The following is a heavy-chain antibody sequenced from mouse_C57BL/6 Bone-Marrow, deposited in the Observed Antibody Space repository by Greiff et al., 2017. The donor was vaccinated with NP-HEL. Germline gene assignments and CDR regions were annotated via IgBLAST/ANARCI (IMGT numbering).Heavy chain of an antibody. CDR2: INPSTGGT. D-gene: IGHD1-1*01. CDR1: GYSFTGYY. J-gene: IGHJ3*01. Sequence: VQLKQSGPELVKPGASVKISCKASGYSFTGYYMNWVKQSPEKSLEWIGEINPSTGGTTYNQKFKAKATLTVDKSSSTAYMQLKSLTSEDSAVYYCALSITTVEGWFAYWGQGTLVTVSA. CDR3: ALSITTVEGWFAY. V-gene: IGHV1-42*01.